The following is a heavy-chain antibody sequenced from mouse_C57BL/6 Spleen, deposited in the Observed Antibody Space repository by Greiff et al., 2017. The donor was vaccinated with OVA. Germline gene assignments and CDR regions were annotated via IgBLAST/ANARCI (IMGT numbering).Heavy chain of an antibody. D-gene: IGHD3-2*02. CDR1: GFTFSSYA. J-gene: IGHJ3*01. V-gene: IGHV5-4*01. Sequence: EVQLQESGGGLVKPGGSLKLSCAASGFTFSSYAMSWVRQTPEKRLEWVATISDGGSYTYYPDNVKGRFTISRDNAKNNLYLQMSHLKSEDTAMYYCARGSELRTPWFAYWGQGTLVTVSA. CDR2: ISDGGSYT. CDR3: ARGSELRTPWFAY.